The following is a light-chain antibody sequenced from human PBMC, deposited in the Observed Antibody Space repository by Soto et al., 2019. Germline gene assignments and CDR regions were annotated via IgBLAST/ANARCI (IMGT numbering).Light chain of an antibody. CDR2: GAS. V-gene: IGKV3-15*01. CDR3: QHYNSYSEA. Sequence: EIVMTQSPAALSVSPGERATLSCRASQNILSNLAWYQQKPGQAPRLLIYGASTRATGIPARFSGSGSGTEFTLTISSLQSDDFATYYCQHYNSYSEAFGQGTKVDIK. CDR1: QNILSN. J-gene: IGKJ1*01.